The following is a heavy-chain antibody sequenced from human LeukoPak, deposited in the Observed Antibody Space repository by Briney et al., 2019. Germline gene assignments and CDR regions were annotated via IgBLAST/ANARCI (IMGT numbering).Heavy chain of an antibody. CDR1: GVIFSIVE. J-gene: IGHJ3*02. D-gene: IGHD2-2*01. CDR2: ISSSVSTV. Sequence: GGSLRLSRAASGVIFSIVEMRCVRQAPGKGLEWVSYISSSVSTVYYADSVKGRFTISRDNAKTSLYLQMNSLRVEDTAVYYCAREGYCSGTTCYLFNAFDIWGRGTTVTVSS. V-gene: IGHV3-48*03. CDR3: AREGYCSGTTCYLFNAFDI.